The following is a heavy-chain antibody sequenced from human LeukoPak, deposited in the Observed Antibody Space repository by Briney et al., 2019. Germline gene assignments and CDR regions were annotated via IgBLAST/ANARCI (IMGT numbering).Heavy chain of an antibody. Sequence: PGGSLRLSCAASGFIFSTSGMNRVRQAPGKGLEWVSYISDSSTTIYYADSVKGRFTISRDDAKNSLFLQMDSLRDEDTAVYYCARSMALDLWGQGTLVTVSS. V-gene: IGHV3-48*02. CDR3: ARSMALDL. CDR1: GFIFSTSG. CDR2: ISDSSTTI. D-gene: IGHD6-6*01. J-gene: IGHJ5*02.